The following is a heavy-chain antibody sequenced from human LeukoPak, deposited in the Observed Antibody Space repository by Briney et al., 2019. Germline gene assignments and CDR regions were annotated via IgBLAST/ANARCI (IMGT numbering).Heavy chain of an antibody. CDR2: ITGSGGNT. Sequence: GGSLRLSCAASGFTFSSYGMHWVRQAPGKGLEWVAVITGSGGNTYYADSVKGRFTISKDNSKNTVYLQMSSLRVDDTAVYYCAKAASSSWPSYYYGMDVWGQGTTVTVSS. J-gene: IGHJ6*02. V-gene: IGHV3-23*01. CDR1: GFTFSSYG. D-gene: IGHD6-13*01. CDR3: AKAASSSWPSYYYGMDV.